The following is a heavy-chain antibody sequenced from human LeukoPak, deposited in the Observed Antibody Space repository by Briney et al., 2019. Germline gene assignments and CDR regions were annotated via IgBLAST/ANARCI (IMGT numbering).Heavy chain of an antibody. Sequence: SETLSPTCAVSGGSISSGGYSWSWIRQPPGKGLEWIGYIYYSGSTYYNPSLKSRVTISVDTSKNQFSLKLSSVTAADTAVYYCARAGPGYSGYDYHPPFDYWGQGTLVTVSS. V-gene: IGHV4-30-4*07. CDR1: GGSISSGGYS. D-gene: IGHD5-12*01. CDR3: ARAGPGYSGYDYHPPFDY. CDR2: IYYSGST. J-gene: IGHJ4*02.